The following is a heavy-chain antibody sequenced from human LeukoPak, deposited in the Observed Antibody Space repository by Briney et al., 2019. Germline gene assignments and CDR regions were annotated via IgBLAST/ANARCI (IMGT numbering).Heavy chain of an antibody. J-gene: IGHJ4*02. D-gene: IGHD4-17*01. CDR1: GFTFSRFT. V-gene: IGHV3-23*01. Sequence: GGSLRLSCAASGFTFSRFTMSWVRQAPGKGLEWVSTISGSGTSTYYADSVKGRFTVSRDNPKNTLYLQMYSLGAEDTALYYCATDRYGDYSFDYWGQGTLVTVSS. CDR3: ATDRYGDYSFDY. CDR2: ISGSGTST.